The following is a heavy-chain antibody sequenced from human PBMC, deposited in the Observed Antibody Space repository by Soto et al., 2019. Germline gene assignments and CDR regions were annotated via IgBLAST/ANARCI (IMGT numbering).Heavy chain of an antibody. CDR2: IYYSGNT. J-gene: IGHJ4*02. Sequence: PSETLSLTCTVSGGSISSDYWSWIRQPPGKGLEWIGYIYYSGNTNYNPSLKSRVTISVDTSKNQLPLKLRSVTAADTAVYYCARVVWGSGSLWFDYWGQGTLVTVSS. V-gene: IGHV4-59*01. D-gene: IGHD3-10*01. CDR3: ARVVWGSGSLWFDY. CDR1: GGSISSDY.